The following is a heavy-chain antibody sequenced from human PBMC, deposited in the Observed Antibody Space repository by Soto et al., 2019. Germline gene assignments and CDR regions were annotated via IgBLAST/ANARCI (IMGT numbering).Heavy chain of an antibody. CDR2: IYYSGST. CDR1: GGSISSYY. V-gene: IGHV4-59*01. D-gene: IGHD2-15*01. Sequence: PSETLSLTCTVSGGSISSYYWSWIRQPPGKGLEWIGYIYYSGSTNYNPSLKSRVTISVDTSKNQFSLKLSSVTAADTAVYYCGRDVAYCSGGSCYPAWFDPWGQGTLVTVSS. J-gene: IGHJ5*02. CDR3: GRDVAYCSGGSCYPAWFDP.